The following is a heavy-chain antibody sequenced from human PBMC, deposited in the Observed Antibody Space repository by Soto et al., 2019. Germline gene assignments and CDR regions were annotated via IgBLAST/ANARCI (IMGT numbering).Heavy chain of an antibody. J-gene: IGHJ4*03. Sequence: ASAKVSCNASAYSFTSYYIIWGLRPLGRKLEWMGWIISYNGNTNYSQKLQGRVTMTTDTSTITAYIELSRRRSDATTAYYCSRVTEAVSGTWCIDAWGQGTLVTVSS. V-gene: IGHV1-18*04. CDR2: IISYNGNT. CDR3: SRVTEAVSGTWCIDA. D-gene: IGHD6-19*01. CDR1: AYSFTSYY.